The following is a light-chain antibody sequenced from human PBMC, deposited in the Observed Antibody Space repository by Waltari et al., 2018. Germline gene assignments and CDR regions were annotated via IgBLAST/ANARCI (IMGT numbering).Light chain of an antibody. Sequence: VMTQSPATLSVSPGERATLSCRASQSVGSKLAWYQQTPGQAPRLLIYDASTRATGIPARFSGSGSGTDFTLTISSLHSEDFAIYYCQHYDNWPPLTFGGGTKVEIK. CDR2: DAS. CDR1: QSVGSK. J-gene: IGKJ4*01. V-gene: IGKV3-15*01. CDR3: QHYDNWPPLT.